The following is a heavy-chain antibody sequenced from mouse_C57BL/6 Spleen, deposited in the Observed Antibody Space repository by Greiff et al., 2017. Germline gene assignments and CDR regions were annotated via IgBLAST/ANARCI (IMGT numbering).Heavy chain of an antibody. CDR2: IDPSDSYT. V-gene: IGHV1-50*01. J-gene: IGHJ3*01. D-gene: IGHD3-2*02. CDR1: GYTFTSYW. CDR3: ARWGSSGSAWFAY. Sequence: QVHVKQPGAELVKPGASVKLSCKASGYTFTSYWMQWVKQRPGQGLEWIGEIDPSDSYTNYNQKFKGKATLTVDTSSSTAYMQLSSLTSEDSAVYYCARWGSSGSAWFAYWGQGTLVTVSA.